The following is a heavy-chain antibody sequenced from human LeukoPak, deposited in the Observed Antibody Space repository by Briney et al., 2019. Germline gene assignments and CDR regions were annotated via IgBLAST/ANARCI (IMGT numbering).Heavy chain of an antibody. V-gene: IGHV3-30*19. J-gene: IGHJ6*02. D-gene: IGHD6-19*01. Sequence: GGSLRLSCAASGFTFSSYGMHWVRQAPGKGLEWVAVIWYDGSNKYYADSVKGRFTISRDNSKNTLYLQMNSLRAEDTAVYYCARMDSSGWDYYYYYGMDVWGQGTTVTVSS. CDR2: IWYDGSNK. CDR1: GFTFSSYG. CDR3: ARMDSSGWDYYYYYGMDV.